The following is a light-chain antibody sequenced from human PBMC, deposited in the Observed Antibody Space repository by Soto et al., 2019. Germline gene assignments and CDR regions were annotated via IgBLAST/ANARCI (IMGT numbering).Light chain of an antibody. Sequence: QSALTQPASVSGSPGQSITISCTGTSSNIGGYNYVSWYQHHPGKPPKLMIYGVNNRPSGVSYRFSGSKSGNSASLTICGLQAEDEADYYCSTYTATNTRVIFGGGTKLTVL. CDR2: GVN. V-gene: IGLV2-14*01. CDR1: SSNIGGYNY. CDR3: STYTATNTRVI. J-gene: IGLJ2*01.